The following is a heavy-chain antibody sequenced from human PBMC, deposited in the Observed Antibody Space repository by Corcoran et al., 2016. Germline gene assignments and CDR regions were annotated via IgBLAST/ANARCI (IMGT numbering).Heavy chain of an antibody. CDR1: GYTFTGHY. Sequence: QVQLVQSGAEVKKPGASVKVSCKASGYTFTGHYMHWVRQAPGQGLEWMGWINPKGGGTNYAQKFQGRVSVTRDTTISTAYMELSGLRTDDTAEYYCARDENGMDVWGQGTTVTVSS. V-gene: IGHV1-2*02. CDR3: ARDENGMDV. J-gene: IGHJ6*02. CDR2: INPKGGGT.